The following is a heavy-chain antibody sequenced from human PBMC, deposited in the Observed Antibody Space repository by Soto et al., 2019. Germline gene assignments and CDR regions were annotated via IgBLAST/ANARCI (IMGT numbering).Heavy chain of an antibody. CDR3: VGQGIDYLHGLVDV. D-gene: IGHD4-17*01. CDR1: SGPDRSHN. CDR2: VYYTGDT. Sequence: QVQLQQSGPRLVKPSETLSLTCTVSSGPDRSHNWGWIRQPPGRGLEWIGYVYYTGDTAYNPSLRRRVSISADTSTNDISLTLSSVTAADTAVYYCVGQGIDYLHGLVDVWGQGTTVSVSS. J-gene: IGHJ6*02. V-gene: IGHV4-59*08.